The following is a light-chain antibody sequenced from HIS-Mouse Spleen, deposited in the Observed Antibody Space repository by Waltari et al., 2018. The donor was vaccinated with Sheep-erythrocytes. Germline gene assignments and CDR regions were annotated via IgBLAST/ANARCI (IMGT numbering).Light chain of an antibody. V-gene: IGLV2-8*01. Sequence: QSALTQPPSASGSPGQSVTISCTGTSSDVGGYNYVSWYQQHPGKAPKLMIYEVSKRPSGVPVGFSGSKSGNTASLTVSGRQAEDEADYYCSSYAGSNNWVFGGGTKLTVL. CDR1: SSDVGGYNY. CDR2: EVS. CDR3: SSYAGSNNWV. J-gene: IGLJ3*02.